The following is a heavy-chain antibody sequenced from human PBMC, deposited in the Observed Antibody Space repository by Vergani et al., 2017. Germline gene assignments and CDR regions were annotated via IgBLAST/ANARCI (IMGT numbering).Heavy chain of an antibody. D-gene: IGHD5-12*01. Sequence: QVQLVQSGAEVKKPGASVKVSCKASGYTFTGYFIHWVRQAPGQGLEWMGWVNPNSGGANYAQKFQGRVTMTRDTSISTAYMELSSLIIDDTAVYYCARDFGWLRLSNCFDPWGQGTLFTVSS. CDR3: ARDFGWLRLSNCFDP. CDR1: GYTFTGYF. J-gene: IGHJ5*02. V-gene: IGHV1-2*02. CDR2: VNPNSGGA.